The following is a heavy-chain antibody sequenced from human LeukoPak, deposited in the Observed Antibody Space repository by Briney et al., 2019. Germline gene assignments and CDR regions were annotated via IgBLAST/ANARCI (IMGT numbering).Heavy chain of an antibody. D-gene: IGHD2-15*01. J-gene: IGHJ4*02. CDR2: IKKTGSET. CDR1: GFTFDDYA. V-gene: IGHV3-7*01. Sequence: PGRSLRLSCAASGFTFDDYAMHWVRQAPGKGLEWVAYIKKTGSETYYVDSVKGRFTITRDNTRNSLFLQMYSLRAEDTAVYFCAREDGYCSGGNCYSYFDSWGQGTLVTVSS. CDR3: AREDGYCSGGNCYSYFDS.